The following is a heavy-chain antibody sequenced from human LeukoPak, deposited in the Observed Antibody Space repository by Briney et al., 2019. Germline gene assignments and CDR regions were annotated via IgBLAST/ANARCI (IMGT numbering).Heavy chain of an antibody. V-gene: IGHV3-33*01. D-gene: IGHD4-17*01. J-gene: IGHJ4*02. Sequence: GRSLRLSCAASGFTFSSYGMHWVRQAPGKGLEWVAVIWYDGSNKYYADPVKGRFTISRDNSKNTLYLQMNSLRAEDTAVYYCLATTGYRFDYWGQGTLVTVSS. CDR1: GFTFSSYG. CDR3: LATTGYRFDY. CDR2: IWYDGSNK.